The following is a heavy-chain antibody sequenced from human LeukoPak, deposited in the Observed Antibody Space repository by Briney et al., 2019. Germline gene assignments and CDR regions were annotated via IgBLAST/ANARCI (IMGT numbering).Heavy chain of an antibody. Sequence: PSETLSLTCTVSGGSISSYYWSWIRQPAGKGLEWIGRIYTSGSTNYNPSLKSRVTMSVDTSKNQFSLKLSSVTAADTAVYYCAKERSGVVAAASNSWGQGTLVTVSS. D-gene: IGHD2-2*01. CDR2: IYTSGST. CDR1: GGSISSYY. J-gene: IGHJ5*02. CDR3: AKERSGVVAAASNS. V-gene: IGHV4-4*07.